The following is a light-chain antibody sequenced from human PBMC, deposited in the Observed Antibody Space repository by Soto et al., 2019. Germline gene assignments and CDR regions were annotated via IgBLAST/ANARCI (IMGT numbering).Light chain of an antibody. V-gene: IGKV1-33*01. CDR3: QQYDNLPMYT. CDR1: QDSSNY. CDR2: DAS. J-gene: IGKJ2*01. Sequence: DIQMTQSPSSLSASVGDRVNITCQASQDSSNYFNWYQQKPGKDPKLLIYDASNLETGVPSRFSGSGSGTDFTFTISILQPEDISTYYCQQYDNLPMYTFGQGTKLEIK.